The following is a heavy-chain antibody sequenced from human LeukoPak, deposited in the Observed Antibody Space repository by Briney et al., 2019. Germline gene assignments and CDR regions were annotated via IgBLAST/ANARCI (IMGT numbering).Heavy chain of an antibody. D-gene: IGHD3-16*01. Sequence: SETLSLTCTVSGDSISGSYWTWVRQPPGQGLEWIGQIHYSGRADYNPSLKRRITISVDTSKNQMSLTLTSVTAADTAIYYCVKFGVDYDMGVLGQGTTVTVSS. CDR1: GDSISGSY. J-gene: IGHJ6*02. V-gene: IGHV4-59*01. CDR2: IHYSGRA. CDR3: VKFGVDYDMGV.